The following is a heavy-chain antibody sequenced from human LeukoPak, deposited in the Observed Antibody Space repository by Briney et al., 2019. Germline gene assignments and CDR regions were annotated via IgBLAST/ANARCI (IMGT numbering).Heavy chain of an antibody. CDR2: IIPIFGTA. D-gene: IGHD4-17*01. CDR1: GGTFSSYA. CDR3: ARSTVTTGDAFDI. J-gene: IGHJ3*02. V-gene: IGHV1-69*05. Sequence: ASVKVSCKASGGTFSSYAISWVRQAPGQGLEWMGRIIPIFGTANYAQKFQGRVTITTDESTSTAYMELSSLRSEDTAVYCCARSTVTTGDAFDIWGQGTMVTVSS.